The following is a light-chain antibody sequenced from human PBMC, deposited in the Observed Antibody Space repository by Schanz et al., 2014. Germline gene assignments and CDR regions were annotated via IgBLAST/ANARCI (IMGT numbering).Light chain of an antibody. CDR2: GAS. Sequence: ERVMTQSPATLSLSPGERAALSCRASLNLHNYLAWYQHKPGQAPRLLIYGASTRVTGIPGRFSGSGSGTEFTLTISSLQPEDVATYYCQKYNSAPPFTFGPGTRVDIK. V-gene: IGKV3-15*01. CDR1: LNLHNY. J-gene: IGKJ3*01. CDR3: QKYNSAPPFT.